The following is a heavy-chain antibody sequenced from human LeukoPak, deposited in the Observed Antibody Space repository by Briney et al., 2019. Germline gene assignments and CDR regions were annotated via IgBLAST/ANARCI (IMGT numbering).Heavy chain of an antibody. CDR2: INPSGGST. J-gene: IGHJ5*02. CDR3: AAIRGGLSNWFDP. CDR1: GYTFTSYY. V-gene: IGHV1-46*01. D-gene: IGHD3-10*01. Sequence: ASVKVSCKASGYTFTSYYMHWVRQAPGQGLEWMGIINPSGGSTSYAQKFQGRVTMTRDTSTSTAYMELRSLRSDDTAVYYCAAIRGGLSNWFDPWGQGTLVTVSS.